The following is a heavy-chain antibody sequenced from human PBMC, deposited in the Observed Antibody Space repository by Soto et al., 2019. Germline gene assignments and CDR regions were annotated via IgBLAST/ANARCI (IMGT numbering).Heavy chain of an antibody. Sequence: WETLTRTCTVSGGSVTSYYWNWIRQSPGKGLEWIGYIYNSGRTNYTPSLKSRVSISIDTSKNQFSLKRNSVTAADTAVYYCAFGHSLGRLDFWGQGTMVTV. CDR3: AFGHSLGRLDF. D-gene: IGHD3-10*01. CDR1: GGSVTSYY. J-gene: IGHJ4*02. CDR2: IYNSGRT. V-gene: IGHV4-59*02.